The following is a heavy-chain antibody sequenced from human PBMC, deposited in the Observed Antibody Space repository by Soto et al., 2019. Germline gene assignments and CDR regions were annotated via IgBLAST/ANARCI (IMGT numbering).Heavy chain of an antibody. CDR3: ARDPSLYSSGYYFDI. D-gene: IGHD3-22*01. Sequence: GGSLRLSCAASGFTFSDYYMSWIRQAPGKGLEWVSFISSSGKYTNYADSVKGRFTISRDNAKKSLYLQMNSLRAEDTAVYYCARDPSLYSSGYYFDIWGQGTLVTVSS. J-gene: IGHJ4*02. CDR1: GFTFSDYY. V-gene: IGHV3-11*05. CDR2: ISSSGKYT.